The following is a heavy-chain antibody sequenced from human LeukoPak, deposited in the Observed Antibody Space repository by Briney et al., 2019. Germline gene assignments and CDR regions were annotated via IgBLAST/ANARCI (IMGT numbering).Heavy chain of an antibody. J-gene: IGHJ3*01. D-gene: IGHD6-19*01. CDR2: ISRNGGAT. CDR3: ARGVSGLDLISVAVAGNDAFDV. CDR1: GITFSTYA. Sequence: PGGSLRLSCAASGITFSTYAMHWVRQAPGKGLEYLSAISRNGGATYYANSVKGRFTISRDNSKNTLYLQMGSLRADDMAVYYCARGVSGLDLISVAVAGNDAFDVWGQGTMATVSS. V-gene: IGHV3-64*01.